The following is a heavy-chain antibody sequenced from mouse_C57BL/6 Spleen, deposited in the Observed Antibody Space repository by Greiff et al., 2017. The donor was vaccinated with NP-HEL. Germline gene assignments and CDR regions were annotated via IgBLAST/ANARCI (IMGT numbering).Heavy chain of an antibody. J-gene: IGHJ4*01. CDR3: ARGLRFYGSSHYYAMDY. V-gene: IGHV1-85*01. CDR1: GYTFTSYD. D-gene: IGHD1-1*01. CDR2: IYPRDGST. Sequence: QVQLKESGPELVKPGASVKLSCKASGYTFTSYDINWVKQRPGQGLEWIGWIYPRDGSTKYNEKFKGKATLTVDTSSSTAYMELHSLTSEDSAVYFCARGLRFYGSSHYYAMDYWGQGTSVTVSS.